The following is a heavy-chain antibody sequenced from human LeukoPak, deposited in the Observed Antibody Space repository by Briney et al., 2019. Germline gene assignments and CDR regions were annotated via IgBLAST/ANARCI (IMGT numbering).Heavy chain of an antibody. J-gene: IGHJ4*02. Sequence: PGGSLRLSCAASGFTFSDYAIHWVRHCPGKGLEYVSTISGNGGSTFYANSVKGRFTISRDNSKNTLYLQMNSLRAEDTAVYYCATQQWLVSDFDYWGQGTLVTVSS. D-gene: IGHD6-19*01. CDR3: ATQQWLVSDFDY. CDR2: ISGNGGST. V-gene: IGHV3-64*01. CDR1: GFTFSDYA.